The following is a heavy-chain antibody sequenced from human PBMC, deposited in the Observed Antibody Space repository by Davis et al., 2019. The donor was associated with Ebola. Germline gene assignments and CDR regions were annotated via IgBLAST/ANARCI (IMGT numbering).Heavy chain of an antibody. CDR1: GFAFNTFW. CDR2: VNTDGRIT. V-gene: IGHV3-74*01. CDR3: ARELYEVIIIPPGNGMDV. Sequence: GESLKISCGASGFAFNTFWMHWVRQAPGKGLVWVSRVNTDGRITGYADSVKGRFTVSRDNAKNSLYLQMDSLRAEDTAVYYCARELYEVIIIPPGNGMDVWGQGTTVSVSS. J-gene: IGHJ6*02. D-gene: IGHD3-16*01.